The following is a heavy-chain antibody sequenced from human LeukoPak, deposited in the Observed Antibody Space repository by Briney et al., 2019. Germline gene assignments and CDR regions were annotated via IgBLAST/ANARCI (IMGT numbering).Heavy chain of an antibody. V-gene: IGHV3-7*03. CDR1: GFTFSSYW. J-gene: IGHJ4*02. D-gene: IGHD3-9*01. CDR2: IKQDGSEK. CDR3: AKWGDYDVLTGYYDSDY. Sequence: GGSLRLSCAASGFTFSSYWMSWVRQAPGKGLEWVANIKQDGSEKNYVDSVKGRFTISRDNAKNSLYLQMNSLSAEDTAIYYCAKWGDYDVLTGYYDSDYWGQGTLVTVSS.